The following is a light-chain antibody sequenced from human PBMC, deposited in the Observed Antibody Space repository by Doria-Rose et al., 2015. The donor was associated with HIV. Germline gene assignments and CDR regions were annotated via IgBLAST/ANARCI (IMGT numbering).Light chain of an antibody. V-gene: IGKV4-1*01. Sequence: DIQLTQSPESLGMSLGGRATLNCKSNQSLLYTSRKYLAWYQQKSGQPPKLLIYWASTRQSGVPARVSGSGSGTDFTLTISSLEAEDVAVYYCQQYYDTPSFGPGTTVDIK. CDR1: QSLLYTSRKY. J-gene: IGKJ3*01. CDR2: WAS. CDR3: QQYYDTPS.